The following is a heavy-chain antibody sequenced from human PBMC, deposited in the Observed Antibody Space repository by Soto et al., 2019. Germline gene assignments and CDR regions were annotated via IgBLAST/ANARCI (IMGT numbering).Heavy chain of an antibody. J-gene: IGHJ4*02. CDR1: GGTFSSYT. CDR2: IIPLFGTA. V-gene: IGHV1-69*01. CDR3: SREGYGDYGKPFDY. D-gene: IGHD4-17*01. Sequence: QVQLVQSGAEVKKPGSSVKVSCKASGGTFSSYTISWVRQAHGQGLEGMGGIIPLFGTANYAQKFQGRVTITADESTSPAYMQLSSLRSEDTAVYCCSREGYGDYGKPFDYWGQGTLVTVSS.